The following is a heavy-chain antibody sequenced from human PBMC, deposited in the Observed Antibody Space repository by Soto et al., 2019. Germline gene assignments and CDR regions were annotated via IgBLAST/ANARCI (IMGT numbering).Heavy chain of an antibody. J-gene: IGHJ6*02. V-gene: IGHV3-30-3*01. D-gene: IGHD2-15*01. Sequence: GGSLRLSCAASGFTFSSYAMHWVRQAPGKGLEWVAVISYDGSNKYYADSVKGRFTISRDNSKNTLYLQMNSLRAEDTAVYYCARDTQTPYYYYGMDVWGQGTTVTVSS. CDR3: ARDTQTPYYYYGMDV. CDR2: ISYDGSNK. CDR1: GFTFSSYA.